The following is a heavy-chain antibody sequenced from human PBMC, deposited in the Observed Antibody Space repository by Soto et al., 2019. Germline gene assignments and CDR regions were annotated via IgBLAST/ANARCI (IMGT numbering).Heavy chain of an antibody. CDR3: ARGGYYDNSWGKLNHYGLDV. V-gene: IGHV1-18*01. CDR2: ISPYNDYT. Sequence: QVQLVQSAAEVKKPGASVKVSCKASGYTFIRYGITWVRQAPGQGLEWMGWISPYNDYTIYAQKLQGRVTMTTDTSPRTVYMGLRGLKSDATAVYYVARGGYYDNSWGKLNHYGLDVWGQGTSVTVSS. CDR1: GYTFIRYG. J-gene: IGHJ6*02. D-gene: IGHD3-16*01.